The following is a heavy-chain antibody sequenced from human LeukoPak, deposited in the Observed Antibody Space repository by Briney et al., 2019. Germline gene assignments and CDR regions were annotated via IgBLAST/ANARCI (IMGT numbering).Heavy chain of an antibody. J-gene: IGHJ3*02. CDR2: IDGSGSS. D-gene: IGHD3-10*01. CDR1: GYSISSGYL. V-gene: IGHV4-38-2*02. CDR3: AKDVPLWFGELLSHAFDI. Sequence: SETLSLTCTVSGYSISSGYLWGWIRQPPGKGLEWIGSIDGSGSSYYNPSLKSRVTISVDTSRNQFSLKMTSVTAADTAVYYCAKDVPLWFGELLSHAFDIWGQGTMVTVSS.